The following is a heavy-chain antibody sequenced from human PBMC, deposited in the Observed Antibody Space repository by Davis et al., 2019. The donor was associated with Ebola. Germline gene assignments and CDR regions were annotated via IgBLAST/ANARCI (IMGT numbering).Heavy chain of an antibody. CDR2: ISATSSYI. CDR1: GFTFSSFS. Sequence: PGGSLRLSCAASGFTFSSFSMNWVRQAPGKGLEWISSISATSSYIYYADSVKGRFTISRDNAKNSLYLQMNSLRAEDTALYYCARSPWPWELPRCFDYWGQGSLVTVSS. J-gene: IGHJ4*02. V-gene: IGHV3-21*01. CDR3: ARSPWPWELPRCFDY. D-gene: IGHD1-26*01.